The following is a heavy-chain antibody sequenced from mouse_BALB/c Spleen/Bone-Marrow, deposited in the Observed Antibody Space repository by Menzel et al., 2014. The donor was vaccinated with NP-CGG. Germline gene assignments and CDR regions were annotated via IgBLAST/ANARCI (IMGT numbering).Heavy chain of an antibody. V-gene: IGHV14-3*02. J-gene: IGHJ4*01. CDR1: GFNIKDTY. CDR2: IDPANGNT. Sequence: EVKLQESGAELVKPGASVKLSCTASGFNIKDTYMHWVKQRPEQGLEWIGGIDPANGNTKYDPKFQGKATITADTSSNTAYLQLSSLTSEDTAVYYCARYYYAMDYWGQGTSVTVSS. CDR3: ARYYYAMDY.